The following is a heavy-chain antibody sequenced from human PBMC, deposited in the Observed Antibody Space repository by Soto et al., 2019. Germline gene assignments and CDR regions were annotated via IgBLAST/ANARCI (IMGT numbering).Heavy chain of an antibody. Sequence: EVPLVESGGGLVQPGGSLRLSCAASGFTFSDHYMDWVRQAPGKGLEWVGRTRNKANSYTTEYAASVKGRFTISRDDSKNSLYLQMNSLKTDDTAVYYCVRVRGGGTYHFDYWGQGTLVTVSS. V-gene: IGHV3-72*01. J-gene: IGHJ4*02. CDR1: GFTFSDHY. CDR2: TRNKANSYTT. CDR3: VRVRGGGTYHFDY. D-gene: IGHD3-10*01.